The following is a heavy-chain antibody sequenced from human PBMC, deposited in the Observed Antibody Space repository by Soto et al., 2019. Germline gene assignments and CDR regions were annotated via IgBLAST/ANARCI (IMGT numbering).Heavy chain of an antibody. CDR1: GGFVSSGSYY. D-gene: IGHD1-1*01. J-gene: IGHJ3*02. CDR2: MSHSGGT. V-gene: IGHV4-34*01. Sequence: QVQLQQWGAGLLKPSETLSLTCAVYGGFVSSGSYYWSWIRQPPGKGLEWIGEMSHSGGTHFNPSLKSRVTISVDTSKDQFSRKMSSVTAAATALYYCARVERGTATTVVDACDIWGPGTMVTVSS. CDR3: ARVERGTATTVVDACDI.